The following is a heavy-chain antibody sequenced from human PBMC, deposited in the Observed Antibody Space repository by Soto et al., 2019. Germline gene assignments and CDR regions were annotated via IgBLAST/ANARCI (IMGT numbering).Heavy chain of an antibody. D-gene: IGHD2-21*02. CDR1: GDTFTDYY. J-gene: IGHJ4*02. Sequence: QVQLMQSGAEVKKPGASVKVSCKASGDTFTDYYIHWVRQAPGQGLEWMGTVNPSGGHTTYAQHFLGRVTMTRDTSTSTLDMELTSLTSAVTAIYCWARVGHVVVVTAALDYWGQGTLVTVSS. CDR2: VNPSGGHT. V-gene: IGHV1-46*01. CDR3: ARVGHVVVVTAALDY.